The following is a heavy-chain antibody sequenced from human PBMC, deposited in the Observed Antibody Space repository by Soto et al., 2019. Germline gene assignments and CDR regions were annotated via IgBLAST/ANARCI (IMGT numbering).Heavy chain of an antibody. D-gene: IGHD1-26*01. Sequence: QVTLKESGPVLVKPTETLTLTCTVSGFSLSNARMGVSWIRQPPGKALEWLAHIFSNDEKSYSTSLKIRLTISKDTSKSQVVLTMTNMDPVDTATYYCARGSGTHYFTGWGQGTLVTVSS. CDR3: ARGSGTHYFTG. J-gene: IGHJ4*02. V-gene: IGHV2-26*01. CDR2: IFSNDEK. CDR1: GFSLSNARMG.